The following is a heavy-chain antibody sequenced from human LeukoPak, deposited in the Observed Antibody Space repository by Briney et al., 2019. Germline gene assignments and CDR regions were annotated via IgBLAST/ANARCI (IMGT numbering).Heavy chain of an antibody. CDR3: ARDITGAFDI. J-gene: IGHJ3*02. CDR2: IWYDGSNK. D-gene: IGHD1-14*01. Sequence: GRSLRLSCAASGFPLSSYGMHCARQAPGKALEWVAVIWYDGSNKYYADSVKGRFTISRDNSKNTLYLQMNSLRAEDTAVYYCARDITGAFDIWGQGTMVTVSS. CDR1: GFPLSSYG. V-gene: IGHV3-33*01.